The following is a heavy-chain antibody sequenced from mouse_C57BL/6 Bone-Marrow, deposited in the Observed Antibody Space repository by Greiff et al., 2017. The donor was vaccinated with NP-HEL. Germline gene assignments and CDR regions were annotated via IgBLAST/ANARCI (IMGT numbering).Heavy chain of an antibody. CDR3: ARSHYYGSSYGYFDV. CDR2: ISYSGST. CDR1: GYSITSDY. D-gene: IGHD1-1*01. V-gene: IGHV3-8*01. J-gene: IGHJ1*03. Sequence: DVMLVESGPGLAKPSQTLSLTCSVTGYSITSDYWNWIRKFPGNKLEYMGYISYSGSTYYNPSLKSRISITRDTSKNQYYLQLNSVTTEDTATYYCARSHYYGSSYGYFDVWGTGTTVTVSS.